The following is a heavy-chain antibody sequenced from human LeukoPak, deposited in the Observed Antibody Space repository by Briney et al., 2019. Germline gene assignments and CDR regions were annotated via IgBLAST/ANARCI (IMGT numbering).Heavy chain of an antibody. V-gene: IGHV3-66*01. CDR1: GFTVSSNY. Sequence: PGGSLRLSCAASGFTVSSNYMSWVRQAPGKGLEWVSVIYSGGGGGSTYYADSVKGRFTISRDNSKNTLYLQMNSLRAEDTAVYNCAKTGDWYFDLWGRGTLVTVSS. D-gene: IGHD7-27*01. CDR2: IYSGGGGGST. J-gene: IGHJ2*01. CDR3: AKTGDWYFDL.